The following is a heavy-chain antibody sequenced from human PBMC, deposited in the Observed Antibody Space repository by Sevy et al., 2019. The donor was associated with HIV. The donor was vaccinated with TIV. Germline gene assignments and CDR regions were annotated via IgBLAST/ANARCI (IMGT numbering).Heavy chain of an antibody. CDR1: GSSISSGYY. J-gene: IGHJ1*01. D-gene: IGHD3-16*02. CDR3: ARATGSYPAEYFQY. V-gene: IGHV4-38-2*01. Sequence: SETLSLTCAVSGSSISSGYYWGWIRQPPGKGLEWIGNIYHSGSTYSNPSLKSRVTISLHTSKKQFSLKLSSVTAADTADDYWARATGSYPAEYFQYWGQGTLVTVSS. CDR2: IYHSGST.